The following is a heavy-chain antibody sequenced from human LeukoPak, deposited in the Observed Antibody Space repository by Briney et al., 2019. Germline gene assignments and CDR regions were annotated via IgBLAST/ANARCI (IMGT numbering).Heavy chain of an antibody. D-gene: IGHD3-10*01. V-gene: IGHV4-38-2*02. Sequence: PSETLSLTCTVSGYSISSGYYWGWIRQPPGKGLEWIGSIYHSGSTYYNPSLKSRVTISVDTSKNQFSLKLSSVTAADTAVYYCAKVLPHYYYYMDVWGKGTTVTVSS. J-gene: IGHJ6*03. CDR3: AKVLPHYYYYMDV. CDR2: IYHSGST. CDR1: GYSISSGYY.